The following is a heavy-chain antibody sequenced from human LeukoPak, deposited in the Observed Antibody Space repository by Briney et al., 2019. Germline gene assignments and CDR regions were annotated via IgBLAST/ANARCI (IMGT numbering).Heavy chain of an antibody. CDR2: INHSGST. D-gene: IGHD5-18*01. J-gene: IGHJ4*02. CDR3: ARADAYSYGRFDF. V-gene: IGHV4-34*01. CDR1: GGSFSGYY. Sequence: PSETLSLTCAVYGGSFSGYYWSWIRQPPGKGLEWIGEINHSGSTNYNPSLKSRVTISVDTSKNQFSLKLSSVTAADTAVYYCARADAYSYGRFDFWGPGTLVTVSS.